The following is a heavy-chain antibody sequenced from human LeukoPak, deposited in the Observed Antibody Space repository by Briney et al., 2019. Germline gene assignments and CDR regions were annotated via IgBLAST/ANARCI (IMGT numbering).Heavy chain of an antibody. CDR3: AKELDGYKSDYFDY. CDR1: GFTFSSYP. J-gene: IGHJ4*02. D-gene: IGHD5-24*01. Sequence: GGSLRLPCAASGFTFSSYPMIWVRQAPGKGLEWVPLISGSGGSTYYADSVKGRFTISRDNSKNTLYLQMNSLRAEDTAVYYCAKELDGYKSDYFDYWGQGTLVTVSS. CDR2: ISGSGGST. V-gene: IGHV3-23*01.